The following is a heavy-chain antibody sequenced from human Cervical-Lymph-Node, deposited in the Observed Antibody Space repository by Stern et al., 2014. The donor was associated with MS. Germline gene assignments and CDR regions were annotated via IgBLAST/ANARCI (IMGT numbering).Heavy chain of an antibody. Sequence: QVQLVESGAEVKKPGASVNVSCKTSGYKFTAYYIHWVRQAPGKGLTWMGRLNPSSGATDLAQTFQGRVTMTRDTSISTAYMELTGLTPGDTAVYYCARSITVTPLEFWGQGTLVAVSS. J-gene: IGHJ4*02. CDR1: GYKFTAYY. CDR3: ARSITVTPLEF. CDR2: LNPSSGAT. D-gene: IGHD4-17*01. V-gene: IGHV1-2*06.